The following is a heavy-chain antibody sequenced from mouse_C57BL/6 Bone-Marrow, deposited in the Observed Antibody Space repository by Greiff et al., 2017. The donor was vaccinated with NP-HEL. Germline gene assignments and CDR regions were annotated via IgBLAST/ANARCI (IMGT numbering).Heavy chain of an antibody. CDR1: GFTFSDYG. CDR2: ISSGSRTI. V-gene: IGHV5-17*01. J-gene: IGHJ4*01. CDR3: ARTLWLRYAMDY. D-gene: IGHD2-2*01. Sequence: EVHLVESGGGLVKPGGSLKLSCAASGFTFSDYGMHWVRQAPEKGLEWVAYISSGSRTIYYADTVKGRFTISRDNAKNTLFLQMTSLRSEDTAMYYCARTLWLRYAMDYWGQGTSVTVSS.